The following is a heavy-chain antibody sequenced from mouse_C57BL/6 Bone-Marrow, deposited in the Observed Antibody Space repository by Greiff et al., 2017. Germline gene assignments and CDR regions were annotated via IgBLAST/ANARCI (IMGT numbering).Heavy chain of an antibody. D-gene: IGHD2-3*01. V-gene: IGHV1-81*01. CDR3: ARDGYYFLDYAMDY. Sequence: VKLMESGAELARPGASVKLSCKASGYTFTSYGISWVKQRTGQGLEWIGEIYPRSGNTYYNEQFKGKATLTADKSSSTAYMELRSLTSEDSAVYFCARDGYYFLDYAMDYWGQGTSVTVSS. CDR1: GYTFTSYG. CDR2: IYPRSGNT. J-gene: IGHJ4*01.